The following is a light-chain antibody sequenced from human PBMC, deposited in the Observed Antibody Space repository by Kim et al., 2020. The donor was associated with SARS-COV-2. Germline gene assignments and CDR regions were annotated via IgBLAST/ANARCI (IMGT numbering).Light chain of an antibody. CDR3: QSYDSDSNVV. Sequence: NFMLAQPHSVSESPGKTATISCTRSSGSIATNYVQWYQQRPGSSPTTVMYEDDQRPSGVPDRFSGSIDSSSNSASLTISGLKPEDEADYYCQSYDSDSNVVFGGGTQLTVL. J-gene: IGLJ2*01. CDR2: EDD. CDR1: SGSIATNY. V-gene: IGLV6-57*01.